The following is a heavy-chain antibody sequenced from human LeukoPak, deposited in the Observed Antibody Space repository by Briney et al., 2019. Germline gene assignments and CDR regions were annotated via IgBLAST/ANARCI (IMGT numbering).Heavy chain of an antibody. Sequence: SGGSLRLSCAASGFTFSSYSMNWVRQAPGKGLEWVSSISSSSSYIYYADSVKGRFTISRDNAKNSLYLQMNSLRVEDTAVYYCARTDGGYGDDWFDPWGQGTLVTVSS. D-gene: IGHD4-17*01. CDR2: ISSSSSYI. V-gene: IGHV3-21*01. CDR1: GFTFSSYS. J-gene: IGHJ5*02. CDR3: ARTDGGYGDDWFDP.